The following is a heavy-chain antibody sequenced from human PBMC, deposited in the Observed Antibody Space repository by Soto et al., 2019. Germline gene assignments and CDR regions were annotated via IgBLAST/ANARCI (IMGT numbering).Heavy chain of an antibody. D-gene: IGHD3-10*01. Sequence: QVQLVQSGAEVKRPGASVKISCEASGYTFTSFAIHWVRQAPGQGLEWMGWINPGNGNTKSSQRFQGRVTISSDTSARTAYMELSGLTFEDTAVYFCARADFFGECPDPWGQGTLVTVSS. CDR1: GYTFTSFA. V-gene: IGHV1-3*01. J-gene: IGHJ5*02. CDR3: ARADFFGECPDP. CDR2: INPGNGNT.